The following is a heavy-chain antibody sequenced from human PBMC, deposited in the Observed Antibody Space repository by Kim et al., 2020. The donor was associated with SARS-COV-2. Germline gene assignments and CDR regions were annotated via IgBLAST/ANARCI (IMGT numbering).Heavy chain of an antibody. J-gene: IGHJ4*02. Sequence: RGSLRLSCAASGFTFSSYWMHWVRQAPGKGLVWVSYITDDGTTTNYADSVKGRFSISRDNAKNTLFLQMNSLRADDTAVYYCARGGIGSFDYWGQGTLVTVSS. CDR3: ARGGIGSFDY. D-gene: IGHD3-10*01. V-gene: IGHV3-74*01. CDR2: ITDDGTTT. CDR1: GFTFSSYW.